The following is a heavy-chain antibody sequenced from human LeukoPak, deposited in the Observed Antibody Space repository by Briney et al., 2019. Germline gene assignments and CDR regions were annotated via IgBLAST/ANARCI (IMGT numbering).Heavy chain of an antibody. CDR3: ASYGDYGAPTNWFDP. CDR1: GFTFSSYA. J-gene: IGHJ5*02. D-gene: IGHD4-17*01. Sequence: PGGSLRLSCAASGFTFSSYAMHWLRQDPGKGLEWVAVISYDGSNKYYADSVKGRFTISRDNSKNTLYLQMNSLRAEDTAVYYCASYGDYGAPTNWFDPWGQGTLVTVSS. CDR2: ISYDGSNK. V-gene: IGHV3-30-3*01.